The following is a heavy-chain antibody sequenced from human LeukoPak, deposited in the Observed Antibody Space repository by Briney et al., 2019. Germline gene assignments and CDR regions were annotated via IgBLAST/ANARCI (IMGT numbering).Heavy chain of an antibody. D-gene: IGHD1-1*01. J-gene: IGHJ3*01. Sequence: PSGTLSLTCTVTGGSISSYYWSWIRQPPGKGLEWIGYIYDSGSTNYNPSLKSRVTTSVDTSKNQFSLKLSSVTAADTAVYYCARHKTQRLDAFDLWGQGTLVAVSS. CDR2: IYDSGST. CDR1: GGSISSYY. V-gene: IGHV4-59*08. CDR3: ARHKTQRLDAFDL.